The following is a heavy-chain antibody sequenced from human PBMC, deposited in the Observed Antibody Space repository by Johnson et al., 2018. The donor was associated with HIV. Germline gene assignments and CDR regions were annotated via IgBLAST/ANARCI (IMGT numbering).Heavy chain of an antibody. J-gene: IGHJ3*02. V-gene: IGHV3-7*02. CDR1: GFTFSTYD. Sequence: EVQLVESGGGLVQPGGSLRLSCAASGFTFSTYDMYWVRQATGKGLEWVANIKQDGSEKYYADSVKGRFTISRDNAKNSLYLQMNSLRAEDTAVYYCARGGVGDVFDIWGQGTMVTVSS. CDR2: IKQDGSEK. D-gene: IGHD1-26*01. CDR3: ARGGVGDVFDI.